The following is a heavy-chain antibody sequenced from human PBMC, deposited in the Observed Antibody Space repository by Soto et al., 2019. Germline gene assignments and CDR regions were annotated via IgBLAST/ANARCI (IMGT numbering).Heavy chain of an antibody. CDR3: ARAIHTTSTGESMDYYYGMDV. Sequence: PSETLSLTCTVSGGSISSGGYYWSWIRQHPGKGLEWIGYIYYSGSTYYNPSLKSRVTISVDTSKNQFSLKLSSVTAADTAVYYCARAIHTTSTGESMDYYYGMDVWGQGTTVT. CDR1: GGSISSGGYY. J-gene: IGHJ6*02. D-gene: IGHD1-26*01. CDR2: IYYSGST. V-gene: IGHV4-31*03.